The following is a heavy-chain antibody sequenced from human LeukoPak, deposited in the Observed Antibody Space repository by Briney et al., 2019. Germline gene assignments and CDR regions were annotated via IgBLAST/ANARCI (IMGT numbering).Heavy chain of an antibody. D-gene: IGHD7-27*01. J-gene: IGHJ2*01. CDR1: GFTFSSYA. CDR3: ARNWGTGYFDL. CDR2: IYSGGST. Sequence: GGSLRLSCAASGFTFSSYAMHWVRQAPGKGLEWVSVIYSGGSTYYADSVKGRFTIPRDNSKNTLYLQMNSLRAEDTAVYYCARNWGTGYFDLWGRGTLVTVSS. V-gene: IGHV3-53*01.